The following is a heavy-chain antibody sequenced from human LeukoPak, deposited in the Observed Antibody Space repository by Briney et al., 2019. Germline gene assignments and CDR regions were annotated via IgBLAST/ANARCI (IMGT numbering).Heavy chain of an antibody. J-gene: IGHJ6*02. Sequence: PGGSLRLSCTASGFTINQHAMSWVRQAPVKGLEWVASIRPDGSAVFYVDSVKGRFTFSRDNAKNSLDLQMNSLRAEDTAVHYCARFGLPYSIDLWGQGTMVTVSS. D-gene: IGHD3/OR15-3a*01. CDR3: ARFGLPYSIDL. V-gene: IGHV3-7*01. CDR2: IRPDGSAV. CDR1: GFTINQHA.